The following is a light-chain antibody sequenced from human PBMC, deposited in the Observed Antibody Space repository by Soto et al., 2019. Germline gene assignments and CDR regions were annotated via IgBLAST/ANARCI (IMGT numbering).Light chain of an antibody. Sequence: QSVLTQPPSASGTPGQRITISCSGTSSNIGSYPINWYHQLPGTAPKLLIYSTNQRPSGVPDRFSGSKSGTSASLAISGLESEDEADYYCATWDDSLNGWVFGGGTKLTVL. CDR3: ATWDDSLNGWV. CDR2: STN. V-gene: IGLV1-44*01. J-gene: IGLJ3*02. CDR1: SSNIGSYP.